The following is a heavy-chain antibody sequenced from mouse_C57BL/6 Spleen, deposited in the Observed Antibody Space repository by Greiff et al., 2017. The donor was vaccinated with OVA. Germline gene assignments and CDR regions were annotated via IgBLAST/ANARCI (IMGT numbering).Heavy chain of an antibody. V-gene: IGHV1-76*01. CDR3: ARHLYYDYGYFDY. CDR2: IYPGSGNT. Sequence: VQLVESGAELVRPGASVKLSCKASGYTFTDYYINWVKQRPGQGLEWIARIYPGSGNTYYNEKFKGKATLTAEKSSSTAYMQLSSLTSEDSAVYFCARHLYYDYGYFDYWGQGTTLTVSS. J-gene: IGHJ2*01. D-gene: IGHD2-4*01. CDR1: GYTFTDYY.